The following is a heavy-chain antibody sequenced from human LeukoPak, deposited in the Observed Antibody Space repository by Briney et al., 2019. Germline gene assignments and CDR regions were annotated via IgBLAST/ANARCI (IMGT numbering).Heavy chain of an antibody. CDR2: INPNSGGT. CDR1: GYTFTGYY. Sequence: ASVKVSCKASGYTFTGYYMHWVRQAPGQGLEWVGWINPNSGGTNYAQKFQGRVTMTRDTSISTAYMELSRLRSDDTAVYYCARDPAIVVVPAAMRLGLNYWGQGTLVTVSS. D-gene: IGHD2-2*01. CDR3: ARDPAIVVVPAAMRLGLNY. V-gene: IGHV1-2*02. J-gene: IGHJ4*02.